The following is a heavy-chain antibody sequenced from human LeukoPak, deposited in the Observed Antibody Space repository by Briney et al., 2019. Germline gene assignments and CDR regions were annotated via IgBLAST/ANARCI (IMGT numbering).Heavy chain of an antibody. Sequence: PSETLSLTCTVTGGPISSGDYYWSWLRQPPGKGLEWIASIYSGGMTFYSPSLKSRLTISADTSRNHFSLRLSSVTAADTALYSCARHFDHPTAYFDSWGQGSLVTVSS. CDR1: GGPISSGDYY. D-gene: IGHD1-14*01. CDR2: IYSGGMT. J-gene: IGHJ4*02. V-gene: IGHV4-39*01. CDR3: ARHFDHPTAYFDS.